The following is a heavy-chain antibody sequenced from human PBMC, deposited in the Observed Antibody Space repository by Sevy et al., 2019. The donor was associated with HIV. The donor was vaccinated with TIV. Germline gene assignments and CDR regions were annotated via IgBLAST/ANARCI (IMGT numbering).Heavy chain of an antibody. Sequence: GGSLRLSCAASGFTFSSYSMNWVRQAPGKGLEWVSCISSSSSTIYYADSVKGRFTISRDNAKNSLYLQMNSLRDEDTAVYYCARTYYYDSSGYYGDAFDIWGQGTMVTVSS. V-gene: IGHV3-48*02. CDR2: ISSSSSTI. J-gene: IGHJ3*02. CDR1: GFTFSSYS. CDR3: ARTYYYDSSGYYGDAFDI. D-gene: IGHD3-22*01.